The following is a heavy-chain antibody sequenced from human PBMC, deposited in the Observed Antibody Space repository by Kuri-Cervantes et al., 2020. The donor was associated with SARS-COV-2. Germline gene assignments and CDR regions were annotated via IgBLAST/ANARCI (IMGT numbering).Heavy chain of an antibody. Sequence: SVKVSCKASGGTFSSYTISWVRQAPGQGLEWMGGIIPIFGTANYAQKFQGRVTITADESTSTAYMELSSLRSEDTAVYYCATERGRGNSPRIFDYWGQGTLVTVSS. D-gene: IGHD4-23*01. CDR3: ATERGRGNSPRIFDY. CDR1: GGTFSSYT. V-gene: IGHV1-69*13. J-gene: IGHJ4*02. CDR2: IIPIFGTA.